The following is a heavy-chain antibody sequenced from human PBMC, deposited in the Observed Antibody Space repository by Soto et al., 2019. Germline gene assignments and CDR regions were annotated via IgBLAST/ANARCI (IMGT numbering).Heavy chain of an antibody. Sequence: PGGSLRLSCAASGFTFSTYSINWVRQAPGKGLEGVSSISSGRSYIYYADSVKGRFTISRDNAKNSLDLQMNSLRAEDTAVYYCARSLRFLEWLQDPQYYFYGMDVWGQGTTVTVSS. CDR3: ARSLRFLEWLQDPQYYFYGMDV. J-gene: IGHJ6*02. D-gene: IGHD3-3*01. CDR2: ISSGRSYI. CDR1: GFTFSTYS. V-gene: IGHV3-21*01.